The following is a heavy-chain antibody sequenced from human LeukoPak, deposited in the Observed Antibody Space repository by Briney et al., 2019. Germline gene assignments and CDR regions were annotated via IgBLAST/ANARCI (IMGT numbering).Heavy chain of an antibody. Sequence: SETLSLTCTVSGGSISSYYWSWIRQPAGKGLEWIGRIYTSGSTNYNPSLKSRVTVSVDTPKNQFSLKLSSVTAADTAVYYCAHEQDGYNEDYWGQGTLVTVSS. V-gene: IGHV4-4*07. CDR2: IYTSGST. CDR1: GGSISSYY. J-gene: IGHJ4*02. CDR3: AHEQDGYNEDY. D-gene: IGHD5-24*01.